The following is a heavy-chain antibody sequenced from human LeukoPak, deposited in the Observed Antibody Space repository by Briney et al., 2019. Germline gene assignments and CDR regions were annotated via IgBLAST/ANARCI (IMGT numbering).Heavy chain of an antibody. Sequence: PGGSLRLSCAASGFTFSSYGMHWVRQAPGKGLEWVAVISYDGSNKYYADSVKGRFTISRDNSKNTLYLQMNSLRAEDTAVYYCARGVIAARPNWFDPWGQGTLVTVSS. CDR2: ISYDGSNK. J-gene: IGHJ5*02. CDR1: GFTFSSYG. CDR3: ARGVIAARPNWFDP. D-gene: IGHD6-6*01. V-gene: IGHV3-30*03.